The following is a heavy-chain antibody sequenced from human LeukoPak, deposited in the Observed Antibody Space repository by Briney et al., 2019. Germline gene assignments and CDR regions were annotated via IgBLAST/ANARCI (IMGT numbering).Heavy chain of an antibody. D-gene: IGHD3-22*01. CDR1: GGSISSYY. CDR2: IYTSGST. V-gene: IGHV4-4*07. Sequence: PSETLSLTCTVSGGSISSYYWSWIRQPAGKGPEWIGRIYTSGSTNYNPSLKSRVTISVDKSKNQFSLKLSSVTAADTAVYYCARARSGYYDSSGYQAVYYYYYMDVWGKGTTVTVSS. CDR3: ARARSGYYDSSGYQAVYYYYYMDV. J-gene: IGHJ6*03.